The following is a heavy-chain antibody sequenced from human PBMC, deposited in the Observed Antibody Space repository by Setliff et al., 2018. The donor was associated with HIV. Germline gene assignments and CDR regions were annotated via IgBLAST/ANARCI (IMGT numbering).Heavy chain of an antibody. CDR1: GGSFSDNY. J-gene: IGHJ4*02. V-gene: IGHV4-34*11. D-gene: IGHD4-17*01. Sequence: PSETLSLTCAVYGGSFSDNYWSWIRQPPGKGLEWIGYIYYTGSTYYNPSLKSRVTMSVDTSKNQFSLKLTSVTASDTAVYSCARAAAGNTGPFDLWGQGSPVTVSS. CDR2: IYYTGST. CDR3: ARAAAGNTGPFDL.